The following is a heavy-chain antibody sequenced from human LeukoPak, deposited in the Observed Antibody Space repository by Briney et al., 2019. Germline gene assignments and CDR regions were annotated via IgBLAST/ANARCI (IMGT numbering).Heavy chain of an antibody. CDR1: GGSISSGGYY. D-gene: IGHD6-19*01. CDR2: IYYSGST. J-gene: IGHJ4*02. CDR3: ARVYSSAWYTGGGLEF. V-gene: IGHV4-31*03. Sequence: PSETLSLTCTVSGGSISSGGYYWSWIRQHPGKGLEWIGYIYYSGSTYYNPSLKSRVTISVDTSKNQFSLKLSSVTAADTAVYYCARVYSSAWYTGGGLEFWGQGTLVTVSS.